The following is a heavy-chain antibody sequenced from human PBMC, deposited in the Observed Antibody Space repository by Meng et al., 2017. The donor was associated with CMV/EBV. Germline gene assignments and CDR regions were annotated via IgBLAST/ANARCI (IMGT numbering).Heavy chain of an antibody. D-gene: IGHD2-2*01. V-gene: IGHV3-30*04. CDR3: ARRGAFTRNYGYGMDV. J-gene: IGHJ6*02. CDR1: GFTFSYYA. Sequence: GGSLRLSCAASGFTFSYYAMHWVRQAPGKGLEWVAIISYDGSSKYYADSVKGRFTISRDNSENTLYLQMNSLRAEDTAVYYCARRGAFTRNYGYGMDVWGQGTTVTVSS. CDR2: ISYDGSSK.